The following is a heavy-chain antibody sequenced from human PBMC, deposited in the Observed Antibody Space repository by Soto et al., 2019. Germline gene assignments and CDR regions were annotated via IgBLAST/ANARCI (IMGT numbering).Heavy chain of an antibody. V-gene: IGHV3-23*01. D-gene: IGHD5-18*01. J-gene: IGHJ4*02. CDR2: VSGSGSSP. Sequence: RRLSCAATGFNFGSYAMGWVRQAPGKGLEWVSGVSGSGSSPYYADSVKGRLTISKDKSKNTLYLDLNNLRSEDTAVYFCVKGKESGYRGAFDSWGQGTMVTVSS. CDR3: VKGKESGYRGAFDS. CDR1: GFNFGSYA.